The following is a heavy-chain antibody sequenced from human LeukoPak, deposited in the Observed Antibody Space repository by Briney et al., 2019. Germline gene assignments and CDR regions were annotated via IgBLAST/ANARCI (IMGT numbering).Heavy chain of an antibody. CDR2: IRSKAYGGTT. Sequence: GGSLRLSCTASGFNFAEHAWTWVRQAPGGGLECVGFIRSKAYGGTTEYAASVKGRFTISRDDSSSVMYLQMNSLKTEDSAVYYCTRERLNYNDSRERRFDPWGQGTLVTVSS. J-gene: IGHJ5*02. CDR1: GFNFAEHA. V-gene: IGHV3-49*04. CDR3: TRERLNYNDSRERRFDP. D-gene: IGHD3-10*01.